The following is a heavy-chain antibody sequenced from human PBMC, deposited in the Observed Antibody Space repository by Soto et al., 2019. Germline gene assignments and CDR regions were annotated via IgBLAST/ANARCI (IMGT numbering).Heavy chain of an antibody. CDR3: ARTLRDRNYYYGMAV. CDR2: TIPMFGTP. D-gene: IGHD3-22*01. Sequence: QVQLVQSGAEMQHPGASVRVSCKASGGTFSKYAFSWVRQAPGQGLEWLGGTIPMFGTPNYAQKFQGRVAISADESTATVYMELSSLRSEDTAVYFCARTLRDRNYYYGMAVWGQGTTVTVSS. CDR1: GGTFSKYA. J-gene: IGHJ6*02. V-gene: IGHV1-69*01.